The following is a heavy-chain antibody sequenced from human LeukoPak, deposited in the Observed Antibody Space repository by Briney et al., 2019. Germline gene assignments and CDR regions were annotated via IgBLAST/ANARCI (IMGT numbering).Heavy chain of an antibody. CDR2: INAGNGNT. J-gene: IGHJ4*02. V-gene: IGHV1-3*01. CDR3: ARTPRGSHFDY. Sequence: GASVKVSCKASGYTFTSYAMHWVRQAPGQRLEWMGWINAGNGNTKCSQKFQGRVTITRDTSASTAYMELSSLRSEDTAVYYCARTPRGSHFDYWGQGTLVTVSS. D-gene: IGHD2-15*01. CDR1: GYTFTSYA.